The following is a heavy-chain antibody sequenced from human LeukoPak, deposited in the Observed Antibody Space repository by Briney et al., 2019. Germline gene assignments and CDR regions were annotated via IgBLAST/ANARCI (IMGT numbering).Heavy chain of an antibody. CDR2: LISDGSSA. CDR3: VRDSRYCPDV. Sequence: GGSLRLSCAASGFTFSSYWMHWVRQAPGKGLVWVSRLISDGSSASYADSVMGRFTISRDNTKNTLYLQMNSLRAEDTAAYYCVRDSRYCPDVWGQGTTVTVSS. D-gene: IGHD2-8*02. CDR1: GFTFSSYW. V-gene: IGHV3-74*01. J-gene: IGHJ6*02.